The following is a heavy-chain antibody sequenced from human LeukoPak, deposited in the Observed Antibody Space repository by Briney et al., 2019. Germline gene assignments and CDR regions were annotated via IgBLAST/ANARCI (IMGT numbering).Heavy chain of an antibody. CDR2: VNHSGST. V-gene: IGHV4-34*01. Sequence: SETLSLTCAVYGGSFSGYYWSWICQPPGKGLEWIGEVNHSGSTNYNPSLKSRVTISVDTSKNQFSLKLSSVTAADTAVYYCASGVWSIAAAGTFDYWGQGTLVTVSS. CDR1: GGSFSGYY. CDR3: ASGVWSIAAAGTFDY. D-gene: IGHD6-13*01. J-gene: IGHJ4*02.